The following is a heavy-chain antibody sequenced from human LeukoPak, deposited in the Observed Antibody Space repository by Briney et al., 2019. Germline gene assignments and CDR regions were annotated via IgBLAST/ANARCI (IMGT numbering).Heavy chain of an antibody. V-gene: IGHV3-23*01. CDR2: ISGSGGST. Sequence: GGSLRLSRAASGFTFSSYAMSWVRQAPGKGLEWVSAISGSGGSTYYADSVKGRFTISRDNSKNTLYLQMNSLRAEDTAVYYCAKGPMTTVVYYYGMDVWGQGTTVTVSS. CDR1: GFTFSSYA. CDR3: AKGPMTTVVYYYGMDV. J-gene: IGHJ6*02. D-gene: IGHD4-17*01.